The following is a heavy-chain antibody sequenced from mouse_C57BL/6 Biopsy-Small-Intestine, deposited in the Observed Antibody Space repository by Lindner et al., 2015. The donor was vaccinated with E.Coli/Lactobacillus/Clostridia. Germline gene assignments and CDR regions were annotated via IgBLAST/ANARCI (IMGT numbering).Heavy chain of an antibody. J-gene: IGHJ2*01. CDR2: ISSGGSYT. CDR3: ARLGYDYLY. Sequence: VQLQESGGDLVKPGGSLKLSCAASGFTFSSYGMSWVRQTPDKRLEWVATISSGGSYTYYPDSVKGRFTISRDNAKNTLYLQMSSLKSVDTAMYYCARLGYDYLYWGQGTTLTVSS. CDR1: GFTFSSYG. V-gene: IGHV5-6*01. D-gene: IGHD2-4*01.